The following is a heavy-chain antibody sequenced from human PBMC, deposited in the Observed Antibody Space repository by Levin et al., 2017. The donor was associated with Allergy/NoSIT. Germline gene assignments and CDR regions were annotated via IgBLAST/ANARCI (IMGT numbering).Heavy chain of an antibody. CDR2: ISNSGGST. Sequence: GGSLRLSCAASGFTFSSCAMSWVRQAPGKGLEWVSSISNSGGSTYYADSVKGRFTISRDNSKNTLYLQMNSLRAEDTAVYYCGKGGSGLGGFGSNLLDYWGQGALVTVSP. J-gene: IGHJ4*02. V-gene: IGHV3-23*01. CDR1: GFTFSSCA. CDR3: GKGGSGLGGFGSNLLDY. D-gene: IGHD2-15*01.